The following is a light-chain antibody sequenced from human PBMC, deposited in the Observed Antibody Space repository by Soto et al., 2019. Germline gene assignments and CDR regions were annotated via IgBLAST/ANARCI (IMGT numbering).Light chain of an antibody. Sequence: SVLTQPASVSGSPGQSITVSCTGTSSDVGLYDYVSWYQQHPGKSPKLIVYEVSHRPSGVSSRFSGSKSGNTASLTISGLQTEDEADYYCSSYTTVFTEVFGTGTKVTV. J-gene: IGLJ1*01. CDR1: SSDVGLYDY. CDR3: SSYTTVFTEV. V-gene: IGLV2-14*01. CDR2: EVS.